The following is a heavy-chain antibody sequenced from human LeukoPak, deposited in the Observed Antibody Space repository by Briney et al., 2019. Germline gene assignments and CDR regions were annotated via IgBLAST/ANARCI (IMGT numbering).Heavy chain of an antibody. J-gene: IGHJ6*02. CDR2: IYTSGST. Sequence: PSETLSLTRTVSGGSISSYYWSWIRQPAGKGLEWIGRIYTSGSTNYNPSLKSRVTMSVDTSKNQFSLKLSSVTAADTAVYHCARGYYDFLGALYYGMDVWGQGTTVTVSS. CDR1: GGSISSYY. CDR3: ARGYYDFLGALYYGMDV. D-gene: IGHD3-3*01. V-gene: IGHV4-4*07.